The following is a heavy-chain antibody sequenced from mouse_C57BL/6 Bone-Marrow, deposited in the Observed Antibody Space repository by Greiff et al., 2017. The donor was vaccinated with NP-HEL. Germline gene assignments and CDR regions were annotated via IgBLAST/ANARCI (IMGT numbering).Heavy chain of an antibody. D-gene: IGHD2-3*01. Sequence: EVQGVESGGGLVQPKGSLKLSCAASGFSFNTYAMNWVRQAPGKGLEWVARIRSKSNNYATYYADSVKDRFTISRDDSESMLYLQMNNLKTEDTAMYYCVRFYDGYYEKGFYYAMDYWGQGTSVTVSS. J-gene: IGHJ4*01. V-gene: IGHV10-1*01. CDR2: IRSKSNNYAT. CDR3: VRFYDGYYEKGFYYAMDY. CDR1: GFSFNTYA.